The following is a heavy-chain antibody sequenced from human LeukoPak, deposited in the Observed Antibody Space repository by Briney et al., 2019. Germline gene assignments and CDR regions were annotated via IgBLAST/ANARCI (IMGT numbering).Heavy chain of an antibody. CDR3: ARDGLWFGEPFDY. Sequence: ASVKVSCKASGYTFTGYYMHWVRQAPGQGLEWMGWINPNSGGTNYARKFQGRVTMTRDTSISTAYMELSRLRSDDTAVYYCARDGLWFGEPFDYWGQGTLVTVSS. J-gene: IGHJ4*02. V-gene: IGHV1-2*02. D-gene: IGHD3-10*01. CDR1: GYTFTGYY. CDR2: INPNSGGT.